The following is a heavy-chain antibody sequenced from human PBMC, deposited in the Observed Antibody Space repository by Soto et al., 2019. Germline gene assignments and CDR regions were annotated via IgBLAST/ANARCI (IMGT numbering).Heavy chain of an antibody. J-gene: IGHJ6*03. CDR2: IIPIFGTA. CDR1: GGTFSSYA. V-gene: IGHV1-69*06. Sequence: ASVKVSCKASGGTFSSYAISWVRQAPGQGLEWMGGIIPIFGTANYAQKFQGRVTMTEDTSTDTAYMELSSLRSEDTAVYYCATGLAGTDYYYYMDVWGKGTTVTVSS. D-gene: IGHD6-19*01. CDR3: ATGLAGTDYYYYMDV.